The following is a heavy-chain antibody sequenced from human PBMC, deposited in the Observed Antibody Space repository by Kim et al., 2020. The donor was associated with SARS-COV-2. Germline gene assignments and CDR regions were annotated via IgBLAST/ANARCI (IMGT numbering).Heavy chain of an antibody. CDR3: ARANNYNYYYFGMDV. D-gene: IGHD3-10*01. CDR2: IGTYNRDT. CDR1: GYTFTSYG. Sequence: ASVKVSCKASGYTFTSYGISWVRQAPGQGLEWVGWIGTYNRDTNFAQKIQGRVTMTTDTAASTAYMEMRGLRSDDTAAYYCARANNYNYYYFGMDVWGQG. V-gene: IGHV1-18*01. J-gene: IGHJ6*02.